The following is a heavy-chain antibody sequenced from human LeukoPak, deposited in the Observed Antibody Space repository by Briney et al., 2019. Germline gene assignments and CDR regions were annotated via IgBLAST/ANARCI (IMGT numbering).Heavy chain of an antibody. CDR2: INHSGST. J-gene: IGHJ5*02. Sequence: PSETLSLTCAVYGGSFSGYYWSWIRQPPGKGLEWIGEINHSGSTNYNPSLKSRVTISVDTSKNQFSLKLSSVTAADTAVYYCARHRGSWFDPWGQGTLVTVSS. CDR3: ARHRGSWFDP. D-gene: IGHD2-15*01. CDR1: GGSFSGYY. V-gene: IGHV4-34*01.